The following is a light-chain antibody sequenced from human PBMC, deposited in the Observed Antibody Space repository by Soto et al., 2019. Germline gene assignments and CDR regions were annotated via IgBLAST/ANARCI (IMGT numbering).Light chain of an antibody. CDR3: VLYMGSGIWV. CDR1: SGSVSANYY. Sequence: QAVVTQEASLSVSPGTTVTLTCGLSSGSVSANYYPSWYQQTPGQAPRTLIYNTNTRSSGVPDRFSDSILGNKAALTITGAQADDESDYYWVLYMGSGIWVFGGGTKVTVL. V-gene: IGLV8-61*01. CDR2: NTN. J-gene: IGLJ3*02.